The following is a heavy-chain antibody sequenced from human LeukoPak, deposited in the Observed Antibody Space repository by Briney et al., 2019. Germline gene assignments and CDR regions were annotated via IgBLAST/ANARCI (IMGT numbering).Heavy chain of an antibody. D-gene: IGHD3-9*01. J-gene: IGHJ4*02. CDR2: ISYDGSNK. V-gene: IGHV3-30*18. CDR3: AKPSSTFDWLLWLDY. Sequence: GGSVRLFCAASGFPFNRYGKLGARQAPGKGLVWVAVISYDGSNKYYADSVKGRFTIARDNSKNTLYLQMNSLRAEDTAVYYCAKPSSTFDWLLWLDYWGQGTLVTVSS. CDR1: GFPFNRYG.